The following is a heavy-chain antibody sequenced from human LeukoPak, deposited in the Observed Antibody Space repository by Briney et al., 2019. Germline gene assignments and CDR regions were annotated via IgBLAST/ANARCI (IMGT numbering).Heavy chain of an antibody. CDR3: ARCMVLSQGWCNWFDP. D-gene: IGHD6-13*01. CDR1: GFDLTTYA. CDR2: IRIGGGGT. Sequence: GGSLRLSCAASGFDLTTYAMTWVRQAPAKGLEWVSSIRIGGGGTYYDDSVKGRFTISRDNSENTLHLQMNNLRVEDTARYFCARCMVLSQGWCNWFDPWGQGTLVTVSS. J-gene: IGHJ5*02. V-gene: IGHV3-23*01.